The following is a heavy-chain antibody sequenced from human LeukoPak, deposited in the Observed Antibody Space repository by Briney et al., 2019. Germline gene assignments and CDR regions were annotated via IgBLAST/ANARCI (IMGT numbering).Heavy chain of an antibody. Sequence: GGSLRLSCAASGFTFSSYSMSWVRQAPGKGLEWVSSISSSSSYIYYADSVKGRFTISRDNAQNSLYLQMNSLRAEDTAVYYCARVRGTNLDGYEMDYWGQGTLVTVSS. J-gene: IGHJ4*02. D-gene: IGHD5-12*01. V-gene: IGHV3-21*01. CDR2: ISSSSSYI. CDR3: ARVRGTNLDGYEMDY. CDR1: GFTFSSYS.